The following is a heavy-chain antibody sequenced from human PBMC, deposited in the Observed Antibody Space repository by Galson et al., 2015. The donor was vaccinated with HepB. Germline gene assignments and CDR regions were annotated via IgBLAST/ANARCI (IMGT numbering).Heavy chain of an antibody. CDR3: ARLHPEYTSGWYRQALYYFDS. Sequence: SLRLSCAASGFTFRNYAMSWVRQAPGKGLEWVSAITPSGDNTYSADSVKGRFTISRDNSKNTLFLQKTGLTADDTAIYYCARLHPEYTSGWYRQALYYFDSWGQGTLVAVYS. J-gene: IGHJ4*02. D-gene: IGHD6-19*01. CDR2: ITPSGDNT. CDR1: GFTFRNYA. V-gene: IGHV3-23*01.